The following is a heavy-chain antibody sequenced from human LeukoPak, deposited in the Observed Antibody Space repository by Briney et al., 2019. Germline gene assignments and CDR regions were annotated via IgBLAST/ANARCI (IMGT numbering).Heavy chain of an antibody. CDR1: GGSISSGGYS. V-gene: IGHV4-31*03. Sequence: SQTLSLTCTVSGGSISSGGYSWSWIRQHPGKGLEWIGYIYYSGSTYYNPSLKSRVTISVDTSKNQFSLKLSSVTAADTAVYYCVCASSGYYRYYFDYWGQGTLVTVSS. J-gene: IGHJ4*02. D-gene: IGHD3-22*01. CDR3: VCASSGYYRYYFDY. CDR2: IYYSGST.